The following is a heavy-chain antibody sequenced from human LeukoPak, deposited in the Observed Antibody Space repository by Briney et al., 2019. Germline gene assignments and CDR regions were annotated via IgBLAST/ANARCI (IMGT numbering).Heavy chain of an antibody. Sequence: SQTLSLTCTVSGGSFSSGSYYWSWIRQPAGKGLEWIGRIYTSGSTNYNPSLKSRVTISVDTSKNQFSLKLSSVTAADTAVYYRARHHYDALYGMDVWGQGTTVTVSS. V-gene: IGHV4-61*02. CDR2: IYTSGST. J-gene: IGHJ6*02. CDR3: ARHHYDALYGMDV. D-gene: IGHD3-16*01. CDR1: GGSFSSGSYY.